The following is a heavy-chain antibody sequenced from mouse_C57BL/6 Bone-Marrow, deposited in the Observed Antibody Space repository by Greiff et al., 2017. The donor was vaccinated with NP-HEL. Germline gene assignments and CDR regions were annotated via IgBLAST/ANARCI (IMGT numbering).Heavy chain of an antibody. J-gene: IGHJ3*01. Sequence: QVQLQQSGAELARPGASVKLSCKASGYTFTSYGISWVKQRTGQGLEWIGEIYPRSGNTYYNEKFKGKATLTADKSSSTAYMVLRSLTSEDSAVYFCGGYYYGSTPGFAYWGQGTLVTVSA. D-gene: IGHD1-1*01. CDR3: GGYYYGSTPGFAY. CDR1: GYTFTSYG. V-gene: IGHV1-81*01. CDR2: IYPRSGNT.